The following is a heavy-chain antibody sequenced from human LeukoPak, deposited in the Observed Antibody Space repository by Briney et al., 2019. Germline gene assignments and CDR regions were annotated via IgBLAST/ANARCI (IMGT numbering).Heavy chain of an antibody. V-gene: IGHV3-48*04. CDR1: GFTFSSYA. CDR3: ATTVRGVIINEGYALDY. J-gene: IGHJ4*02. CDR2: ISSSGSTI. Sequence: GGSLRLSCAASGFTFSSYATSWVRQAPGKGLEWVSYISSSGSTIYYADSVKGRFTISRGNAKNSLYLQMNSLRSEDTAVYYCATTVRGVIINEGYALDYWGQGTLVTVSS. D-gene: IGHD3-10*01.